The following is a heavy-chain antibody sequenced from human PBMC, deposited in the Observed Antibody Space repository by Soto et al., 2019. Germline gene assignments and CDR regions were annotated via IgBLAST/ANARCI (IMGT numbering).Heavy chain of an antibody. V-gene: IGHV4-39*01. J-gene: IGHJ6*02. CDR3: ARLGGYCSTTGCYGYYAMDV. CDR2: IYYSGNT. Sequence: QLQLQESGPGLMKPSVTLSLTCTVSGGSISSSNYYWGWIRQPPGKGLEWIGSIYYSGNTYYNPSLKSRVTMSVDTSKNQFSLKLSSVTAADTAVYYCARLGGYCSTTGCYGYYAMDVWGQGTTVTVSS. D-gene: IGHD2-2*01. CDR1: GGSISSSNYY.